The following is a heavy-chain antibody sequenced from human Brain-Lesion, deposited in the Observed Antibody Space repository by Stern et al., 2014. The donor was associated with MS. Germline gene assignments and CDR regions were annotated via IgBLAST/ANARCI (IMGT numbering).Heavy chain of an antibody. V-gene: IGHV4-39*01. CDR3: ARHDSVPRPSQLYSARDRGPGYFDY. J-gene: IGHJ4*02. D-gene: IGHD1-26*01. Sequence: QLQLQESGPGLVKPSETLSLTCTVSGGSISSSTYYWAWIRQPPGKGLEWIGNIYYSGFTYHNLSLKSRVTIAVDMSKNQFSLKLSSVTAADTAIYYCARHDSVPRPSQLYSARDRGPGYFDYWGQGTLVTVSS. CDR2: IYYSGFT. CDR1: GGSISSSTYY.